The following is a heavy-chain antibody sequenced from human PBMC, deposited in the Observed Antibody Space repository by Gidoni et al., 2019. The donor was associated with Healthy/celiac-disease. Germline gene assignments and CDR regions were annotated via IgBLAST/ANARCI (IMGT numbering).Heavy chain of an antibody. CDR3: ERDGYYYDSSGYYHEYFQH. D-gene: IGHD3-22*01. CDR2: IKCDGSST. J-gene: IGHJ1*01. Sequence: EVQLVESGGGVVQPGGSVRLSCAASGFPFSSYWLHWVRKATGKGLVWVSRIKCDGSSTSYADSVNGRFTISRDKAKNTLYLQMNSLRAEVTAVYYCERDGYYYDSSGYYHEYFQHWGQGTLVTVSS. V-gene: IGHV3-74*01. CDR1: GFPFSSYW.